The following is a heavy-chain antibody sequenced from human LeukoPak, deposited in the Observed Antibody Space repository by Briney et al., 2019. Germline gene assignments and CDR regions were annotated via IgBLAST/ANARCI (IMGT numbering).Heavy chain of an antibody. CDR2: IYYSGST. CDR3: ARTTSSYYYYTDV. D-gene: IGHD1-1*01. V-gene: IGHV4-59*01. Sequence: SETLSLTCTVSGGSISSYYWSWIRQPPGKGLEWIGYIYYSGSTNYNPSLKSRVTISLDTSKKQFSLKLHSVTAADTAVYFCARTTSSYYYYTDVWGKGTTVTISS. CDR1: GGSISSYY. J-gene: IGHJ6*03.